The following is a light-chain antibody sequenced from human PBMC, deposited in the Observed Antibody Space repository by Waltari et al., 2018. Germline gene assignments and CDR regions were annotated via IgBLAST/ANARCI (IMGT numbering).Light chain of an antibody. CDR1: PTVGSSS. CDR2: RAS. Sequence: EIVLTQSPGTASLSPGERVTLSCRASPTVGSSSLAWYQQKPGQAPRLVIYRASRRATGIPDRFSGSGSGTDFSLTISRLEPEDFAVYYFQQHGTLPATFGQGTKVEIK. J-gene: IGKJ1*01. CDR3: QQHGTLPAT. V-gene: IGKV3-20*01.